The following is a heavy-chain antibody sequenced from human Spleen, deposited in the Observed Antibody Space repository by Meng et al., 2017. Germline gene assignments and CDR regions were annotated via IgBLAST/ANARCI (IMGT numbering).Heavy chain of an antibody. CDR2: ISGSGGTT. CDR1: GFTFDDYA. V-gene: IGHV3-23*01. Sequence: GESLKISCAASGFTFDDYAMHWVRQAPGKGLEWVSGISGSGGTTYYADSVKGRFTVSRDNSENTLYLQMDSLRAEDTAVYYCARDVWVAGYNWFDPWGQGTLVTVPQ. D-gene: IGHD2-15*01. J-gene: IGHJ5*02. CDR3: ARDVWVAGYNWFDP.